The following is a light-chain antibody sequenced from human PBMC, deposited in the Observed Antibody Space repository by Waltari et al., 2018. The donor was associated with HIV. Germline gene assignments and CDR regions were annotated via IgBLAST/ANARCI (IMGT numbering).Light chain of an antibody. CDR2: AVS. Sequence: QSALTQPASVSGSPGQSITISCTGTSSDVGGYNYVSWYQQQPGKAPKLMIYAVSNRPSGVSKRFSGSKSGNTASLTISGLQAEDEADYYCSSYTSSRSYVFGTGTRVTV. CDR3: SSYTSSRSYV. J-gene: IGLJ1*01. V-gene: IGLV2-14*03. CDR1: SSDVGGYNY.